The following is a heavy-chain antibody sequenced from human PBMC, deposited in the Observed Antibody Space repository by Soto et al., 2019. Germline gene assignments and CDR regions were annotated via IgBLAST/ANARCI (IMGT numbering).Heavy chain of an antibody. CDR3: ARQDIAVAGYYFDY. D-gene: IGHD6-19*01. J-gene: IGHJ4*02. V-gene: IGHV4-39*01. CDR2: IYYSGST. CDR1: GGSISSSSYY. Sequence: SETLSLTCSVSGGSISSSSYYWGWIRQPPGKGLEWIGSIYYSGSTYYNPSLKSRVTISVDTSKNQFSLKLSSVTAADTAVYYCARQDIAVAGYYFDYWGQGTLVTVSS.